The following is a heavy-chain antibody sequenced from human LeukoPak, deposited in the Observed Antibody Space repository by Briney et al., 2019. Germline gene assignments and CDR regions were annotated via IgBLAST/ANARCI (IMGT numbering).Heavy chain of an antibody. D-gene: IGHD3-22*01. V-gene: IGHV4-39*01. J-gene: IGHJ4*02. Sequence: PSETLSLTCTVSGGSISSSSYTWGWIPQPPGKGLDGIGGTFYIGGTYYNPSLKSRVTISVDTSKNQFSLKLSSVTAADTAVYYCAIQYYYDSSGYALRRGSLDYWGQGTLVTVSS. CDR2: TFYIGGT. CDR3: AIQYYYDSSGYALRRGSLDY. CDR1: GGSISSSSYT.